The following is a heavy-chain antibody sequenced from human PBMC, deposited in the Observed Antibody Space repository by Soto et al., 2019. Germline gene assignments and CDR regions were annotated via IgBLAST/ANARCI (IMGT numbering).Heavy chain of an antibody. J-gene: IGHJ4*01. CDR2: MYHSGST. CDR3: ARGGGKVTYYFDH. V-gene: IGHV4-30-2*01. CDR1: GGSISSGGYS. D-gene: IGHD2-15*01. Sequence: PSETLSLTCAVSGGSISSGGYSWSWIRQPPGKGLEWIGYMYHSGSTYYNPSLKSRVTISVDTSKNQFSLKLSSVTAADTAVYYCARGGGKVTYYFDHWGQGTLVTVSS.